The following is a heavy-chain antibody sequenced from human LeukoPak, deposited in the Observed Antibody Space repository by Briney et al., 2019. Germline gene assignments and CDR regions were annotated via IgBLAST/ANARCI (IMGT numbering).Heavy chain of an antibody. CDR3: AKTSQYSSGWFDY. Sequence: PGGSLRLSCAASGFTFSSYAMSWVRQAPGKGLEWVSAISGSGGSTYYADSVKGRFTISRDNSRNTLDIEMNSLRPEDTAVYYCAKTSQYSSGWFDYWGQGTLVTVSS. CDR2: ISGSGGST. D-gene: IGHD6-19*01. V-gene: IGHV3-23*01. J-gene: IGHJ4*02. CDR1: GFTFSSYA.